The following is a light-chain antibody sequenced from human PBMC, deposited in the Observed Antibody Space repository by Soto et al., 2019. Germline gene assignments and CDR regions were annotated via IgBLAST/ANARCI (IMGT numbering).Light chain of an antibody. V-gene: IGKV3-20*01. CDR2: GAS. CDR3: QQYGSSPWT. CDR1: QSVSNTY. Sequence: EIVLTQSPGTLSSSPGERATLSCRASQSVSNTYVAWDQQKPGQAPRLLIYGASSRATGSPDRFSGSGSVTDFTLTISRLEPEDFGVYYCQQYGSSPWTFGQGTKVDIK. J-gene: IGKJ1*01.